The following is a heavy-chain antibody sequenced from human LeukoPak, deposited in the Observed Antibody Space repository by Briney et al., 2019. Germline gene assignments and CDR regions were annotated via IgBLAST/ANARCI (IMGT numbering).Heavy chain of an antibody. CDR1: GYTFTSYS. CDR2: ISAYNGNT. Sequence: GASVKVSCKASGYTFTSYSISWVRQAPGQGLEWMGWISAYNGNTNYAQKLQGRVTMTTDTSTSTAYMELRSLRSDDTAVYYCARDYYGSGSYRDAFDIWGQGTMVTVSS. D-gene: IGHD3-10*01. J-gene: IGHJ3*02. CDR3: ARDYYGSGSYRDAFDI. V-gene: IGHV1-18*01.